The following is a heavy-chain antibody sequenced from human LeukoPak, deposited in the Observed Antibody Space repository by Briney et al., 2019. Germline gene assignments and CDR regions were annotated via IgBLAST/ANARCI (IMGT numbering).Heavy chain of an antibody. CDR2: INPNSGGT. CDR1: GYTFTGYY. CDR3: ARGSIVGATFDYFAY. D-gene: IGHD1-26*01. J-gene: IGHJ4*02. Sequence: ASVKVSCKASGYTFTGYYIHWVRQAPGQGLEWMGWINPNSGGTNYAQKFQGRVTMTRDTSISTAYMDLSRLRSDDTAVYYFARGSIVGATFDYFAYWGQGTLVTVSS. V-gene: IGHV1-2*02.